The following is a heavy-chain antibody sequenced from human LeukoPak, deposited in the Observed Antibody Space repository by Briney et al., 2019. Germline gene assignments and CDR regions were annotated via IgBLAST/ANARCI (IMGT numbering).Heavy chain of an antibody. J-gene: IGHJ4*02. Sequence: GGSLRLSCEGSGFNFGGYSMSWVRQAPGKGLEWVSGVLSGGGSTYYADAVKGRFTISRDNSRSTLYLQMNSLRAEDTAVYYCAKDAIYGDGYWEFDYWGQGTLVTVSS. CDR1: GFNFGGYS. V-gene: IGHV3-23*01. CDR3: AKDAIYGDGYWEFDY. D-gene: IGHD2-21*01. CDR2: VLSGGGST.